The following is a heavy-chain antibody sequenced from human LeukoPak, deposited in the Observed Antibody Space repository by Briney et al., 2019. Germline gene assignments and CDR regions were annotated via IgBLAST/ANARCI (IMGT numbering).Heavy chain of an antibody. CDR1: GFTFSSYA. Sequence: PGGSLRLSCAASGFTFSSYAMSWVRQAPGKGLEWVSAISGSGGSTYYADSVKGRFTISRDNSKNTLYLQMNSLRAEDTVVYYCAKDERHVLRYFDWLLYFDYWGQGTLVTVSS. D-gene: IGHD3-9*01. V-gene: IGHV3-23*01. CDR3: AKDERHVLRYFDWLLYFDY. J-gene: IGHJ4*02. CDR2: ISGSGGST.